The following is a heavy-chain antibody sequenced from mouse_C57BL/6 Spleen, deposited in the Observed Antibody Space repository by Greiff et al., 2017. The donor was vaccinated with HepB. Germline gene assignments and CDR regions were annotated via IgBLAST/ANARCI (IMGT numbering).Heavy chain of an antibody. J-gene: IGHJ4*01. CDR1: GFTFSSYT. V-gene: IGHV5-9*01. CDR2: ISGGGGNT. CDR3: ARHDDYDYYAMDY. D-gene: IGHD2-4*01. Sequence: DVQLVESGGGLVKPGGSLKLSCAASGFTFSSYTMSWVRQTPEKRLEWVATISGGGGNTYYPDSVKGRFTISRDNAKNTLYLQMSSLRSEDTALYYCARHDDYDYYAMDYWGQGTSVTVSS.